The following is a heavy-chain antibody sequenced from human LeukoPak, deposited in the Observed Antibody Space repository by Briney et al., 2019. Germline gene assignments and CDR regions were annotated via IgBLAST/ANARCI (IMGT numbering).Heavy chain of an antibody. CDR1: GFTFSSYW. J-gene: IGHJ6*03. CDR2: KKQDGSEK. CDR3: ARHIKSDYCSSTSCRDYMDV. Sequence: GGSLRLSCAAPGFTFSSYWMSWVRQAPGKGLEWVANKKQDGSEKYYVDSVKGRFTISRDNAKNSLYLQMNSLRAEDTAVYYCARHIKSDYCSSTSCRDYMDVWGKGTTVTVSS. D-gene: IGHD2-2*01. V-gene: IGHV3-7*01.